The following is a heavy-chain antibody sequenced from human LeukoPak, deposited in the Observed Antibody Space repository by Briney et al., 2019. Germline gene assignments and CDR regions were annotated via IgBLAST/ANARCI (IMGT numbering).Heavy chain of an antibody. CDR2: IRYDGSNK. CDR3: ANQYSSGWYEEAFDI. D-gene: IGHD6-19*01. CDR1: GFTFSSYG. J-gene: IGHJ3*02. V-gene: IGHV3-30*02. Sequence: GGSLRLFCAASGFTFSSYGMHWARQAPGKGLEWVAFIRYDGSNKYYADSVKGRFTISRDNSKNTLYLQMNSVRAEDTAVYYCANQYSSGWYEEAFDIWGQGTMVTVSS.